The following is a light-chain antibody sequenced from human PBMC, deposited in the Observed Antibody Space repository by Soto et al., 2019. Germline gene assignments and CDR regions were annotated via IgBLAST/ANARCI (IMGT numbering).Light chain of an antibody. CDR1: QSISSW. CDR2: DAS. Sequence: IQFTQSPSSLSASVGERVTITCRASQSISSWLAWYQQKPGKAPKLLIYDASSLESGVPSRFSGSGSGTEFTLTISSLQPDDFATYYCQQYNSYSWTFGQGTKVDI. V-gene: IGKV1-5*01. CDR3: QQYNSYSWT. J-gene: IGKJ1*01.